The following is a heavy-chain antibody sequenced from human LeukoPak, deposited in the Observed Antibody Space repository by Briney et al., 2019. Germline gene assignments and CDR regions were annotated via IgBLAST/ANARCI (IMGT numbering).Heavy chain of an antibody. CDR2: ISAGGDST. D-gene: IGHD2-15*01. CDR3: AKGVTGSCYSSMDV. V-gene: IGHV3-23*01. Sequence: GGSLRLSCAAFGFTFSSYAMSWVRQAPGKGLEWVSVISAGGDSTYYADSVKGRFTISRDNSKNTLYLQMNSLRAEDTAVYYCAKGVTGSCYSSMDVWGQGTTVAVSS. J-gene: IGHJ6*02. CDR1: GFTFSSYA.